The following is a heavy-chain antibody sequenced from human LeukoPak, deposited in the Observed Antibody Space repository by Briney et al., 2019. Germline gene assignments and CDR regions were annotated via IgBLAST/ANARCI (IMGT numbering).Heavy chain of an antibody. J-gene: IGHJ4*02. CDR2: IYDTGTT. CDR1: GVSISSHY. D-gene: IGHD6-19*01. Sequence: PSEPLSLTCTVSGVSISSHYWSWIRQPPGKGLEWIAFIYDTGTTVSNPSLKGRVSMSLDRSKYEFSLQLTSVTAADTAVYYCAGILYSSGYYFDYWGQGTLVTVSS. CDR3: AGILYSSGYYFDY. V-gene: IGHV4-59*11.